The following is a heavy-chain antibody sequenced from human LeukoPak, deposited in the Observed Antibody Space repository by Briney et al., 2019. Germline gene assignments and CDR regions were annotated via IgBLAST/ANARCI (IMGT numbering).Heavy chain of an antibody. J-gene: IGHJ4*02. D-gene: IGHD6-13*01. CDR3: ATFDSASGTGFDY. CDR1: GFTFNNYD. CDR2: ISTSSSYK. V-gene: IGHV3-21*01. Sequence: GGSLRLSCAASGFTFNNYDMNWVRLAPGRGLEWVSSISTSSSYKYYADSLKGRCTVPRDNAKNSLYLHMNSLRAEDTAVYWCATFDSASGTGFDYWGQGTPVTVSS.